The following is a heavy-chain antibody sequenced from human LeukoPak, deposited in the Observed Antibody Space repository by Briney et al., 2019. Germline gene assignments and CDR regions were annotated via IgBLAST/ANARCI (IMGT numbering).Heavy chain of an antibody. CDR3: ARVEEKNGISSWAPVRNYYYYMDV. V-gene: IGHV1-18*01. Sequence: ASVKVSCKASGYTFTSYGISWVRQAPGQGLEWMGWISAYNGNTNYAQKLQGRVTMTTDTSTSTAYMELRSLRSDDTAVYYCARVEEKNGISSWAPVRNYYYYMDVWGKGTTVTVSS. D-gene: IGHD6-13*01. J-gene: IGHJ6*03. CDR2: ISAYNGNT. CDR1: GYTFTSYG.